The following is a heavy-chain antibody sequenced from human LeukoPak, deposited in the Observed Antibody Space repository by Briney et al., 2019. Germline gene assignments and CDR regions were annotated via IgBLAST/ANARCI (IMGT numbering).Heavy chain of an antibody. CDR1: GFTFSSYG. CDR2: ISGSGGST. Sequence: PGGSLRLSCAASGFTFSSYGMSWVRQAPGKGLEWVSAISGSGGSTYYADSVKGRFTISRDNSKNKLYLQMNSLRAEDTAVYFCARGDCSGGSCYLSLTTIDYWGQGTLVTVSS. J-gene: IGHJ4*02. D-gene: IGHD2-15*01. V-gene: IGHV3-23*01. CDR3: ARGDCSGGSCYLSLTTIDY.